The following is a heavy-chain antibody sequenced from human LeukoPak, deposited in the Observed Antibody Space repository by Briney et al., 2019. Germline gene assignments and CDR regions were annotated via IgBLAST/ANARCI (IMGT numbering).Heavy chain of an antibody. D-gene: IGHD3-3*02. CDR1: GLTFRNYL. J-gene: IGHJ6*03. V-gene: IGHV3-23*01. Sequence: GGSLRLSCAASGLTFRNYLVTWVRQAPGKGLEWVPGISGSGSRTYYADSVKGRFTISRDNSKNTLYLQMNSVRAEDTAVYYCATDSIFGVVIDYYYYMDVWGKGTTVIVSS. CDR2: ISGSGSRT. CDR3: ATDSIFGVVIDYYYYMDV.